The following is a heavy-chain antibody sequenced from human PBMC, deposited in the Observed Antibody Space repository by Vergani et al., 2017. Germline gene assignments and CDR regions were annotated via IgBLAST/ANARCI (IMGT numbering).Heavy chain of an antibody. J-gene: IGHJ6*02. CDR2: IYYSGST. CDR3: ARSGYRDERDDYGMDV. Sequence: QVQLQQWGAGLLKPSETLSLTCTVSGGSISSYYWSWIRQPPGKGLEWIGYIYYSGSTNYNPSLKSRVTISVDTPKNQFSLKLSSVAAADAAVYYCARSGYRDERDDYGMDVWGQGTTVTVSS. V-gene: IGHV4-59*12. CDR1: GGSISSYY. D-gene: IGHD5-18*01.